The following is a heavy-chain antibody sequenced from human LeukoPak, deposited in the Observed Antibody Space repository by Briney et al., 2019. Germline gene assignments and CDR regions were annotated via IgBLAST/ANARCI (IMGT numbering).Heavy chain of an antibody. V-gene: IGHV4-31*03. CDR1: GGSITSGGYY. J-gene: IGHJ4*02. CDR3: ARVGAAAGFDY. Sequence: SETLSLTCTVSGGSITSGGYYWNWIRQHPGKGLEWIGYIYYSGTTYYNPSLKSRVTISVDTSKNQFSLKLSSVTAADTAVYYCARVGAAAGFDYWGQGTLVTVSS. D-gene: IGHD6-13*01. CDR2: IYYSGTT.